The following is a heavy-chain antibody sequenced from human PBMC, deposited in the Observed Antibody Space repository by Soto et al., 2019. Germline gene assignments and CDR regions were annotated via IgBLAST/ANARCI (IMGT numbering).Heavy chain of an antibody. CDR1: GLTVSSYA. CDR2: IYASDST. J-gene: IGHJ6*02. Sequence: EVQLVESGGGLIQPGGSLRISCAVSGLTVSSYAMSWVRQAPGEGLEWVSVIYASDSTHYADSVKGRFTISRDNSKNTLFLPMNSLRAEDTAVYYCAKGWMDVWGQGTTVTVS. V-gene: IGHV3-53*01. CDR3: AKGWMDV.